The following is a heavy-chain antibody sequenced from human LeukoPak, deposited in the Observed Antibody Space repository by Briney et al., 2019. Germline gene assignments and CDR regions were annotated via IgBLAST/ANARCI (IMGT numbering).Heavy chain of an antibody. CDR3: ASNYDSSGYPNWFDP. CDR2: IYYSGST. CDR1: GDSISSSGSY. V-gene: IGHV4-39*07. D-gene: IGHD3-22*01. J-gene: IGHJ5*02. Sequence: SETLSLTCTVSGDSISSSGSYWGWIRQPPGKGLEWIGSIYYSGSTYYNPSLKSRVTISVDTSKNQFSLKLSSVTAADTAVYYCASNYDSSGYPNWFDPWGQGTLVTVSS.